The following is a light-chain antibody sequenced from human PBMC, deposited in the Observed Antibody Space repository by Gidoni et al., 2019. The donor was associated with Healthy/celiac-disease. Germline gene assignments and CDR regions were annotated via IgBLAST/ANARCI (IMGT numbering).Light chain of an antibody. CDR2: DAS. Sequence: EIVLTQSPATLSLSPGERATLSCRASQSVSSYLAWYQQKPGQAPRLLIYDASNRATGIPARFSGSESGTDFTLTISSLEPEDFAVYYCQQRSNWPFITFGQGTRLEIK. V-gene: IGKV3-11*01. CDR3: QQRSNWPFIT. J-gene: IGKJ5*01. CDR1: QSVSSY.